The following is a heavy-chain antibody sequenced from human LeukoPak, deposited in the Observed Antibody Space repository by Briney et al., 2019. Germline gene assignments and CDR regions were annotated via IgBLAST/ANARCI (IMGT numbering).Heavy chain of an antibody. J-gene: IGHJ5*02. CDR3: SREGGVAAKIDP. D-gene: IGHD2-15*01. Sequence: SETLSLTCTVSGGSISSYYWSWIRQFPGKGLEWIGSLYHSGGPHYNPSLKSRVTISVDTSKNQFSLKLRSVTAADTAMYYCSREGGVAAKIDPWGQGTLVTVSS. CDR2: LYHSGGP. CDR1: GGSISSYY. V-gene: IGHV4-59*12.